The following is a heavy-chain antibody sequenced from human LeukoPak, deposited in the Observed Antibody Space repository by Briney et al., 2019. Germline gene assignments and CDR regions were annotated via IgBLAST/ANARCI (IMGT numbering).Heavy chain of an antibody. V-gene: IGHV3-23*01. CDR1: GFPFNNYV. CDR3: PKGYGSGTYYSFGFDP. CDR2: ITPSGEST. J-gene: IGHJ5*02. D-gene: IGHD3-10*01. Sequence: GGSLRLSCAASGFPFNNYVMNWVRQAPGKGLEWVSTITPSGESTYYADSVKGRFTISRDNSKNTLYLQMNGLSAEDTAVYYCPKGYGSGTYYSFGFDPWGQGTLVTVSS.